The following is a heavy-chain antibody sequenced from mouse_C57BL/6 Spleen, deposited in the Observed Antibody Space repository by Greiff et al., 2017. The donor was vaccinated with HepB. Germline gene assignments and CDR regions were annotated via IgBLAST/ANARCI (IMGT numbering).Heavy chain of an antibody. CDR1: GYTFTDYE. CDR3: TGKTVVAPFDY. D-gene: IGHD1-1*01. J-gene: IGHJ2*01. CDR2: IDPETGGT. V-gene: IGHV1-15*01. Sequence: QVQLQQSGAELVRPGASVTLSCKASGYTFTDYEMHWVKQTPVHGLEWIGAIDPETGGTAYNQKFKGKAILTADKSSSTAYMELRSLTSEDSAVYYCTGKTVVAPFDYWGQGTTLTVSS.